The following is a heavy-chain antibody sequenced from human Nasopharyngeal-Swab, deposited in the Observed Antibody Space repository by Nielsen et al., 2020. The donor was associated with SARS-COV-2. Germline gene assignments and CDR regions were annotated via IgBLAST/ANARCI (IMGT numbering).Heavy chain of an antibody. J-gene: IGHJ6*02. D-gene: IGHD3-9*01. Sequence: ASVKVSCKASGYTFTSYAMNWVRQAPGQGLEWMGWINTNTGNPTYAQGFTGRFVFSLDTSVSTAYLQISSLKAEDTAVYYCARDLRSFDWTNYYYGMDVWGQGTTVAVSS. CDR2: INTNTGNP. V-gene: IGHV7-4-1*02. CDR3: ARDLRSFDWTNYYYGMDV. CDR1: GYTFTSYA.